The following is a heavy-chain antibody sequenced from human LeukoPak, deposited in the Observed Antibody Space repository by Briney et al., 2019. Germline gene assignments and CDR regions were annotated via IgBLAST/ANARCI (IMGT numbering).Heavy chain of an antibody. CDR3: ARNIVGPRQVDY. J-gene: IGHJ4*02. V-gene: IGHV4-59*01. CDR1: GGSINNYY. D-gene: IGHD1-26*01. Sequence: SETLSLTCTVSGGSINNYYWSWIRQPPGKGLEWIGYIYYSESTNYNPSLKSRVTISVDTSNNQFSLKLTSVTAADTAVYYCARNIVGPRQVDYWGQGILVTVSS. CDR2: IYYSEST.